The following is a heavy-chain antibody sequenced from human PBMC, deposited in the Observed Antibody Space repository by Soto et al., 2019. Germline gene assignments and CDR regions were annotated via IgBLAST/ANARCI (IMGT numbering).Heavy chain of an antibody. CDR3: ARDHRYCSGPTCYPKDGY. CDR2: ISGSGDDT. V-gene: IGHV3-23*01. Sequence: GASLRLSRAASQITFSNYALSWVRQAPGKGLEWVSAISGSGDDTYYADSVKGRFTISRDNSKNTVYLQMNSLRAEDTAVYYCARDHRYCSGPTCYPKDGYWGQGTQVNVSA. D-gene: IGHD2-2*01. CDR1: QITFSNYA. J-gene: IGHJ4*02.